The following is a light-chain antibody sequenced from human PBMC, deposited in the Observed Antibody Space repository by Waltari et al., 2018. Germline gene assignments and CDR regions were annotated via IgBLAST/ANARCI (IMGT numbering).Light chain of an antibody. CDR3: QQYGSSVMYT. Sequence: EVVLTQSPGTLSLSPGERATLSCRASQSLSRSRLAWYQQKPGQAPRLLMYAASRRATGIPDRFSGSGTGTDFSLTVSRVEPKDSAVYYCQQYGSSVMYTFGQGTKLEIQ. V-gene: IGKV3-20*01. CDR1: QSLSRSR. CDR2: AAS. J-gene: IGKJ2*01.